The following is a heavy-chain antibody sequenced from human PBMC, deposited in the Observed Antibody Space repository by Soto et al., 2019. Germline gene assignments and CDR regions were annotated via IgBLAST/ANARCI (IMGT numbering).Heavy chain of an antibody. J-gene: IGHJ5*02. CDR2: IYDSGST. D-gene: IGHD5-18*01. V-gene: IGHV4-59*01. Sequence: SETLYLTCTVSGGSINNYYWSWIRQPPGKGLEWIGYIYDSGSTNYNPSLKSRVTMSVDTSKNQFSLNLSSVTAADTAVYYCAREHGFSYGLNYFDPWGQGTLVTVS. CDR3: AREHGFSYGLNYFDP. CDR1: GGSINNYY.